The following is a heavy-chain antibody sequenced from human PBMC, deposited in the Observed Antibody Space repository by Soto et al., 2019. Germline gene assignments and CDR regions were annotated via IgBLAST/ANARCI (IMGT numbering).Heavy chain of an antibody. D-gene: IGHD1-26*01. CDR2: VNPNSGGT. Sequence: GASVNVSCKSSGYTFTGYYIHWVRQAPGQGLEWMGWVNPNSGGTNYAQKFQGRVTMTRDTSISTAYMELSRLRSDDTAVYYCARAPVGATIRDYWGQGTLVTVSS. J-gene: IGHJ4*02. V-gene: IGHV1-2*02. CDR1: GYTFTGYY. CDR3: ARAPVGATIRDY.